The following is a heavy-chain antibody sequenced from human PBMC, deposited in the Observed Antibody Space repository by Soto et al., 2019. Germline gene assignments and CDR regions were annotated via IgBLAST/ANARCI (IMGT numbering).Heavy chain of an antibody. CDR1: GDSMTSGDYS. CDR2: IYRTGNT. V-gene: IGHV4-30-2*01. J-gene: IGHJ4*02. Sequence: QLQLQESGSRLVKSSQTLSLTCTVSGDSMTSGDYSWSWIRQPPGKGLEWLGYIYRTGNTHYSPSLKSRVSISQDRSKNQCSLELTSVTAADTAVYYCARGDYQYSIDYWGQGPLFTVSS. CDR3: ARGDYQYSIDY. D-gene: IGHD2-2*01.